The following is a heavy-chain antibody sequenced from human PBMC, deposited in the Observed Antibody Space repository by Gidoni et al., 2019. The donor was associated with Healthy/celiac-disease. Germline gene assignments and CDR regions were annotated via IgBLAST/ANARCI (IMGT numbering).Heavy chain of an antibody. Sequence: QVQLVESGGGVVQPGRSLRLSCAASGFTFSSYGMHWVRQAPGKGLEWVAVIWYDGSNKYYADSVKGRFTISRDNSKNTLYLQMNSLRAEDTAVYYCARGIYGSGSYYNDGDKRLGWFDPWGQGTLVTVSS. J-gene: IGHJ5*02. CDR1: GFTFSSYG. CDR2: IWYDGSNK. V-gene: IGHV3-33*01. D-gene: IGHD3-10*01. CDR3: ARGIYGSGSYYNDGDKRLGWFDP.